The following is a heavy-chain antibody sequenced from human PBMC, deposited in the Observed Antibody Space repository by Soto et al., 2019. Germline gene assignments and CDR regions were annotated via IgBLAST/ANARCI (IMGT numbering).Heavy chain of an antibody. J-gene: IGHJ4*02. CDR3: ARTPLTTGWSVDC. CDR2: VDWDDDK. CDR1: GFSLSTNGMC. Sequence: SGPTLVNPTQTLTLTCTFSGFSLSTNGMCVSWIRQPPGKALEWLALVDWDDDKFYSISLRTRLTISRDTSKNQVVLTMTDMDPVDTATYYCARTPLTTGWSVDCWGQGTLVTVSS. D-gene: IGHD6-19*01. V-gene: IGHV2-70*01.